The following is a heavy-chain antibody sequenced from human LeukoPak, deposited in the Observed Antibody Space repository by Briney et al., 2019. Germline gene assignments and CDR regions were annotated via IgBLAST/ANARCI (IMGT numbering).Heavy chain of an antibody. D-gene: IGHD7-27*01. V-gene: IGHV3-11*04. Sequence: PGGSLRLSCAASGFTFSDSHMTWIRQAPGKGREWGSYISNSGSSIYYADSVKGGFTTSRDNAKSSLYLQMNSLRAEDTAVYYCGRGHWGLDYWGQGALVTVSS. CDR3: GRGHWGLDY. CDR2: ISNSGSSI. J-gene: IGHJ4*02. CDR1: GFTFSDSH.